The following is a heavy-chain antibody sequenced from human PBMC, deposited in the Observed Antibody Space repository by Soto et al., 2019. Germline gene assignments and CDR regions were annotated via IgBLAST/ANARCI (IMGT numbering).Heavy chain of an antibody. CDR1: GLIFSDYP. CDR3: AMLGGWSGGSSGMDV. V-gene: IGHV3-72*01. D-gene: IGHD6-19*01. CDR2: IRRKANSYTT. J-gene: IGHJ6*02. Sequence: EVQLVGSGGGLVQPGGSLRLSCAASGLIFSDYPMDWVRQAPGKGLEWVGRIRRKANSYTTEYAASVKGRFTISRDDSKNSLYLQMNSLKSEDTAVYYCAMLGGWSGGSSGMDVWGQGTTVTVSS.